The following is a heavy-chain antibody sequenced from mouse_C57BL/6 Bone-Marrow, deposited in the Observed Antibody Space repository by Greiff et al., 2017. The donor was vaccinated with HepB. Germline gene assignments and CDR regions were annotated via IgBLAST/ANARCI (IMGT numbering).Heavy chain of an antibody. CDR2: FHPYNDDT. D-gene: IGHD2-1*01. V-gene: IGHV1-47*01. Sequence: QVQLKESGAELVKPGASVKMSCKASGYTFTTYPIEWMKQNHGKSLEWIGNFHPYNDDTMYNDKFKGKATLTVEKSSSTAYLELSRLTSDDSAVYYCARRARYYGNPYWYFDVWGTGTTVTVSS. CDR3: ARRARYYGNPYWYFDV. CDR1: GYTFTTYP. J-gene: IGHJ1*03.